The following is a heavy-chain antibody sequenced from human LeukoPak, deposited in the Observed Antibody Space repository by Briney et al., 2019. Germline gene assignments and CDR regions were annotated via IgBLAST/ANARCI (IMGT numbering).Heavy chain of an antibody. Sequence: PSETLSLTCTVSGGSISSSSYYWGWIRQPPGKGLEWIGIIYYSGSTYYNPSLKSRVTISVDTSKNQFSLKLSSVTAADTAVYYCASRYCSGGCCYSRDFDYWGQGTLVTASS. J-gene: IGHJ4*02. CDR1: GGSISSSSYY. V-gene: IGHV4-39*01. D-gene: IGHD2-15*01. CDR2: IYYSGST. CDR3: ASRYCSGGCCYSRDFDY.